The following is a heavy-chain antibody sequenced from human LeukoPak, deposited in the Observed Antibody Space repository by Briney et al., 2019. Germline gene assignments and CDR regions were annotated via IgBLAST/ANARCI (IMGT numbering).Heavy chain of an antibody. J-gene: IGHJ5*02. CDR1: GGSISSYY. D-gene: IGHD4-11*01. CDR2: IYYSGST. V-gene: IGHV4-59*01. CDR3: AKGYNNYEGWFDP. Sequence: SETLSLTCTVSGGSISSYYWSWIRQPPGKGLEWIGYIYYSGSTNYNPSHKSRVTISVDTSRNQFSLKLSSVTSADTAVYYCAKGYNNYEGWFDPWGQGTRVTVSS.